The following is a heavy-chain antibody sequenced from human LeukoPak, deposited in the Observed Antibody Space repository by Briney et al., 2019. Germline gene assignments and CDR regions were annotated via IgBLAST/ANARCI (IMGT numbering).Heavy chain of an antibody. D-gene: IGHD6-13*01. Sequence: ASVKVSCKTSGYTFTGYYVHWVRQAPGQGLEWMGLTNPKSGGTIYAQKFQGRVTMTRDTSITTFYMELSSLRSEDTAVYYCARVAAAGPWGYYFDYWGQGTLVTVSS. V-gene: IGHV1-2*02. CDR2: TNPKSGGT. J-gene: IGHJ4*02. CDR3: ARVAAAGPWGYYFDY. CDR1: GYTFTGYY.